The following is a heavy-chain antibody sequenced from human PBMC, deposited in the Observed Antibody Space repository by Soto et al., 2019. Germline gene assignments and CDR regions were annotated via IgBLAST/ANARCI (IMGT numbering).Heavy chain of an antibody. CDR3: ARDLVFIYGEGKGYPPGY. J-gene: IGHJ4*02. D-gene: IGHD4-17*01. Sequence: GASVKVSCKASGYTFTSYGISWVRQAPGQGLEWMGWISAYNGNTNYAQKLQGRVTMTTDTSTSTAYMELRSLRSDDTAVYYCARDLVFIYGEGKGYPPGYWGQGTLVTGSS. CDR2: ISAYNGNT. CDR1: GYTFTSYG. V-gene: IGHV1-18*01.